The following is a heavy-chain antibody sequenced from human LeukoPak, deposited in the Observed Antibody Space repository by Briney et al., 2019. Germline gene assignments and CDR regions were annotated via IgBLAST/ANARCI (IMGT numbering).Heavy chain of an antibody. D-gene: IGHD2-21*02. J-gene: IGHJ3*02. V-gene: IGHV1-18*01. CDR2: ISAYNGNT. CDR3: ARVRAGSNIVVVTNDAFDI. CDR1: GYTFTSYG. Sequence: ASVKVSCKASGYTFTSYGISWVRQAPGQGLEWMGWISAYNGNTNYAQKLQGRVTMTTDTSTSTAYMELRSLRSDDTAVYYCARVRAGSNIVVVTNDAFDIWGQGTMVTVSS.